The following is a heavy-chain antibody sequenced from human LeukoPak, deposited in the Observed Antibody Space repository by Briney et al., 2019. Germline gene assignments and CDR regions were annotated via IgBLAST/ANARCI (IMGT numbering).Heavy chain of an antibody. V-gene: IGHV3-23*01. CDR1: GFTFSSYA. CDR2: ISGSGGST. Sequence: GGSLRLSCAASGFTFSSYAMDWVRQAPGKGLEWVSAISGSGGSTYYADSVKGRFTISRDNAKNSLYLQMNGLRAEDTAVYYCARGRYDFDYWGQGTLVTVSS. J-gene: IGHJ4*02. CDR3: ARGRYDFDY. D-gene: IGHD3-9*01.